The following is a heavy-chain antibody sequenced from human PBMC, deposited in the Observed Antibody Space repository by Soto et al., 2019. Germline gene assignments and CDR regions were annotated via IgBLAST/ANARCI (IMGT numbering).Heavy chain of an antibody. CDR1: GYTFTSSG. Sequence: SCKASGYTFTSSGISWVSQAPGKGLEWVSLVTGNGGNTYYADSVKGRFTISRDNSKDTLYLQMNSLRAEDTAIYYCAKASFSSSSLSSFDHWGRGTLVTVSS. CDR3: AKASFSSSSLSSFDH. D-gene: IGHD6-6*01. J-gene: IGHJ4*02. V-gene: IGHV3-23*01. CDR2: VTGNGGNT.